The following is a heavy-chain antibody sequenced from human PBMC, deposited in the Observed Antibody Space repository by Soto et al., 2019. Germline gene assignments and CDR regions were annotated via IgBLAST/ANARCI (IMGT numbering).Heavy chain of an antibody. CDR2: IIPIFGTA. CDR3: ARGITGTVTYYSGLDV. J-gene: IGHJ6*02. CDR1: GGTFSSYA. D-gene: IGHD1-20*01. V-gene: IGHV1-69*12. Sequence: QVQLVQSGAEVKKPGSSMKVSCKASGGTFSSYAISWVRQAPGQGLEWMGGIIPIFGTADYAQKFHGRVTITADESTSTAYMELSSLGSEDTAVYYCARGITGTVTYYSGLDVWGQGTTVTVSS.